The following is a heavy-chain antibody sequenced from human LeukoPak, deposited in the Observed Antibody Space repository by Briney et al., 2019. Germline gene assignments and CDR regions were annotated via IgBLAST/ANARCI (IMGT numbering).Heavy chain of an antibody. D-gene: IGHD3-3*01. CDR1: GFTVSSNY. CDR2: IYSGGST. Sequence: GGSLRLSCAASGFTVSSNYMTWVRQAPGKGLEWVSVIYSGGSTYYTDSVKGRFTISRDNSKNTLYLQMNSLRAEDTAVYYCARDSPVYDFWSSSFDCWGQGTLVTVSS. J-gene: IGHJ4*02. V-gene: IGHV3-66*02. CDR3: ARDSPVYDFWSSSFDC.